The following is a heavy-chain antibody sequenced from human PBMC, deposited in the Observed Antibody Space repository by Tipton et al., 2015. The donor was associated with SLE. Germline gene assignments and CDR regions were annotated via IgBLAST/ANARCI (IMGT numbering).Heavy chain of an antibody. CDR1: GFTFNIYA. J-gene: IGHJ4*02. CDR3: ASLDPLTGSFDY. Sequence: SLRLSCAASGFTFNIYAMSWVRQAPGKGLEWVSAIGTAGDTYYPGSVKGRFTISRENAKNSLYLQMNSLRAGDTAVYYCASLDPLTGSFDYWGQGTLVTVSS. CDR2: IGTAGDT. D-gene: IGHD1-20*01. V-gene: IGHV3-13*01.